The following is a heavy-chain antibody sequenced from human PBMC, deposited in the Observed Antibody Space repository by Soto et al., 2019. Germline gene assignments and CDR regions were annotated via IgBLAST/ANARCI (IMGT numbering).Heavy chain of an antibody. V-gene: IGHV3-21*01. CDR2: ISPSTSHI. Sequence: EVHLVESGGGLVKPGGSLRLSCAVSGFTFSSCTMNWVRQAPGKGLEWVSSISPSTSHIYYADSVKGRFTISRDNAKNSLFLQMNSLRAEDTAVYYCSGCSGGACHQHSGMDVWGQWTTVTVSS. D-gene: IGHD2-15*01. CDR3: SGCSGGACHQHSGMDV. CDR1: GFTFSSCT. J-gene: IGHJ6*02.